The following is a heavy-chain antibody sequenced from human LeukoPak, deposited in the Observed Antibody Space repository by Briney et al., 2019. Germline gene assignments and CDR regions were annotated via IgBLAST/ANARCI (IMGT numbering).Heavy chain of an antibody. CDR2: IIPIFGTA. J-gene: IGHJ5*02. D-gene: IGHD3-16*01. Sequence: GASVKVSCKASGGTFSSYAISWVRQAPGQGLEWMGGIIPIFGTANYAQKFQGRVTITADESTSTAYMELSRLRSDDTAVYYCARDGGPRWFDPWGQGTLVTVSS. V-gene: IGHV1-69*13. CDR3: ARDGGPRWFDP. CDR1: GGTFSSYA.